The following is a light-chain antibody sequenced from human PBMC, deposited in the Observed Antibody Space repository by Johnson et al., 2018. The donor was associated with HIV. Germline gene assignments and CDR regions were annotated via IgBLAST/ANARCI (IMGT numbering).Light chain of an antibody. CDR1: SSDIGKNY. J-gene: IGLJ1*01. V-gene: IGLV1-51*02. CDR3: GTWDSSLSRI. Sequence: QSVLTQPPSVSAAPGQKVTISCSGSSSDIGKNYVSWYQQLPGTAPKLLIYENNKRPSGIPDRFSGSKSGTSATLGITGLQTGDEADYYCGTWDSSLSRIFGTGTKVTVL. CDR2: ENN.